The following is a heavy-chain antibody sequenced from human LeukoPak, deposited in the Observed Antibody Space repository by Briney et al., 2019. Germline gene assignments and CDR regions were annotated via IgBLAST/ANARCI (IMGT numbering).Heavy chain of an antibody. CDR3: ARSARFPAFDY. CDR1: GFTFNTYG. CDR2: ISSSSSYI. Sequence: GGTLRLSCAASGFTFNTYGMSWVRQAPGKGLEWVSSISSSSSYIYYADSVKGRFTISRDNAKNSLYLQMNSLRAEDTAVYYCARSARFPAFDYWGQGTLVTVSS. D-gene: IGHD2/OR15-2a*01. V-gene: IGHV3-21*01. J-gene: IGHJ4*02.